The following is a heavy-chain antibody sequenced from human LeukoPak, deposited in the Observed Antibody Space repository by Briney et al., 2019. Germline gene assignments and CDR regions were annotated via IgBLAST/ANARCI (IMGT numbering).Heavy chain of an antibody. CDR3: ARDRHKYNYDSGGYPPY. CDR2: ISSSSSTI. Sequence: GGSLRLSCAASGFTFSNSGVNWVRQAPGKGLEWVSYISSSSSTIYYADSVKGRFTISRDNAKNSLYLQMNTLRAEDTAVYYCARDRHKYNYDSGGYPPYWGQGTLVTVSS. D-gene: IGHD3-22*01. J-gene: IGHJ4*02. CDR1: GFTFSNSG. V-gene: IGHV3-48*01.